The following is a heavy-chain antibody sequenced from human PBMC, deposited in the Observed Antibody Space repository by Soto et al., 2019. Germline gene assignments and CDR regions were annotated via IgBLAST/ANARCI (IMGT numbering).Heavy chain of an antibody. Sequence: ASVKLSCKDSGGTFSSYAISWVRQAPGQGLEWMGGIIPIFGTANYAQKFQGRVTITADESTSTAYMELSSLRSGDTAVYYCARGFYCGGDCYAFDIWGQGTMVTVSS. CDR2: IIPIFGTA. D-gene: IGHD2-21*02. CDR3: ARGFYCGGDCYAFDI. J-gene: IGHJ3*02. CDR1: GGTFSSYA. V-gene: IGHV1-69*13.